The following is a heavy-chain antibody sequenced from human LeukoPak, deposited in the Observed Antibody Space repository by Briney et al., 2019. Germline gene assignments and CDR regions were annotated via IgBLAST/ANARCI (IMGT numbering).Heavy chain of an antibody. CDR1: GFTFSSYG. J-gene: IGHJ4*02. V-gene: IGHV3-23*01. Sequence: GGTLRLSCAASGFTFSSYGMSWVRQAPGKGLEGVSAISGSGGSTYYADSVKGRFTISRDNSKNTLYLQMNSLRAEDTAVYYCAKKGSWFGELPHFDYWGQGTLVTVSS. D-gene: IGHD3-10*01. CDR3: AKKGSWFGELPHFDY. CDR2: ISGSGGST.